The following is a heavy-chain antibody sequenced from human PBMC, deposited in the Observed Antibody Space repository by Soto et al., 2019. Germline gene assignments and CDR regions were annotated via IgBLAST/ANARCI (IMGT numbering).Heavy chain of an antibody. Sequence: ASVKVSCKASGYTFTSYGINWVRQAPGQGLEWMGWISAYNGNTNYAQKLQGRVTMTTDTSTSTAYMELRSLRSDDTGGYYFAGDPRGYCSSTSCYVYSDFDYWGQGTLVTVSS. D-gene: IGHD2-2*01. V-gene: IGHV1-18*01. J-gene: IGHJ4*02. CDR3: AGDPRGYCSSTSCYVYSDFDY. CDR1: GYTFTSYG. CDR2: ISAYNGNT.